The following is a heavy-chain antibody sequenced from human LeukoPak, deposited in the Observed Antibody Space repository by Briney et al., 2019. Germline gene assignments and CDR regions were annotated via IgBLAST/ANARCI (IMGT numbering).Heavy chain of an antibody. CDR1: GYTFTSYD. D-gene: IGHD6-13*01. V-gene: IGHV1-8*03. CDR2: MNPNSGNT. Sequence: GASVKVSCKASGYTFTSYDINWVRQATGQGLEWMGWMNPNSGNTGYAQKFQGRVTITRNTSISTAYMELSSLRSEDTAVYYCARGRHSSSWYTPLSYYMDVWGKGTTVTVSS. CDR3: ARGRHSSSWYTPLSYYMDV. J-gene: IGHJ6*03.